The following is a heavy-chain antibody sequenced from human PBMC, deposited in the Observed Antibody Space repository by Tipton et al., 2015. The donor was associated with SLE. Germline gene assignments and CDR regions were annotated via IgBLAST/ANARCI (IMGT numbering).Heavy chain of an antibody. CDR2: IKHGGNT. Sequence: GLVKPSETLSLTCFVSGASVRSTSYHWGWIRQPPGKGLEWIGEIKHGGNTNYNPSLKSRVTISVDMSRDQFSLKLISVTAADTAVYYCARGPRADYWGQGTLVTVSS. V-gene: IGHV4-39*01. J-gene: IGHJ4*02. CDR3: ARGPRADY. CDR1: GASVRSTSYH.